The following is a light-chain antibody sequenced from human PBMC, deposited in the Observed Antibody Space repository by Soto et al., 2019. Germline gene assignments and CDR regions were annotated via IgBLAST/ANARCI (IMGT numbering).Light chain of an antibody. CDR1: QSVTSN. Sequence: EIVMTQSPATLSVSPGERATLSCRASQSVTSNLAWYQQKPGQAPRLLMYGVSTRATGIPARFSGSGSGTDFTLTISSLETEDLAVYYCQHRSNWPSWTFGAGTKVDIK. CDR2: GVS. J-gene: IGKJ1*01. CDR3: QHRSNWPSWT. V-gene: IGKV3D-15*01.